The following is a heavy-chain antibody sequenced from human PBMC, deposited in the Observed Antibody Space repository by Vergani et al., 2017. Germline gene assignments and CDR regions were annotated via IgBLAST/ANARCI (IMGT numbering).Heavy chain of an antibody. V-gene: IGHV4-34*01. CDR2: INHSGST. CDR3: ARVHEGNWFDP. Sequence: QVQLQQWGAGLLKPSETLSLTCAVYGGSFSGYYWSWIRQPPGKGLEWIGEINHSGSTNYNPSLKSRVTISVDTSKNQFSLKLSSVTAADTAVYYCARVHEGNWFDPWGQGTLVTVSS. J-gene: IGHJ5*02. CDR1: GGSFSGYY.